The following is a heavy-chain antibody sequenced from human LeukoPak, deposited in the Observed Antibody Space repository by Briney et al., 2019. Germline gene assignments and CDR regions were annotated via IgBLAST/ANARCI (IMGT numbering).Heavy chain of an antibody. CDR1: GGSFSGYY. V-gene: IGHV4-34*01. D-gene: IGHD3-10*01. CDR2: INHSGST. CDR3: ARARRYYGSGSYGPSFLFDY. Sequence: PPETLSLTCAVYGGSFSGYYWSWIRQPPGKGLEWIGEINHSGSTNYNPSLKSRVTISVDTSKNQFSLKLSSVTAADTAVYYCARARRYYGSGSYGPSFLFDYWGQGTLVTVSS. J-gene: IGHJ4*02.